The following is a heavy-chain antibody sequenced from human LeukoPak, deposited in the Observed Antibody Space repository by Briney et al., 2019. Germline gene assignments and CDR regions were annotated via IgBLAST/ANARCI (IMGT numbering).Heavy chain of an antibody. Sequence: GGSLRLSCAASGFTFSSYAMSWVRQAPGKGLEWVSVIYGGGNIYYADSVKGRFTISRDNSKNTLYLQMNSLRAEDTAVYYCARGAGYNYPYYFDYWGQGILVTVSS. CDR2: IYGGGNI. CDR1: GFTFSSYA. D-gene: IGHD5-24*01. J-gene: IGHJ4*02. CDR3: ARGAGYNYPYYFDY. V-gene: IGHV3-53*01.